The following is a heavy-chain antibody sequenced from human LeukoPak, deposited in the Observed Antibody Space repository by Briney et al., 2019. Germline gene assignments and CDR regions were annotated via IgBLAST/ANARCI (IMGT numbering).Heavy chain of an antibody. D-gene: IGHD2-15*01. CDR1: GFTFSSYG. Sequence: HPGGSLRLSCAASGFTFSSYGMHWVRQAPGKGLEWVAVISYDGSNKYYADSVKGRFTISRDNSKNTLYLQMNSLRAEDTAVYYCAKDASSGGSSYYFDYWGQGTLVTVSS. V-gene: IGHV3-30*18. CDR2: ISYDGSNK. J-gene: IGHJ4*02. CDR3: AKDASSGGSSYYFDY.